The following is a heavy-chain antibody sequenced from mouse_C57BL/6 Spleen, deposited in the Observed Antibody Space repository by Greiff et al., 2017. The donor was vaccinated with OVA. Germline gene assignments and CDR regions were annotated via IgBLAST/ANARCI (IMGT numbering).Heavy chain of an antibody. V-gene: IGHV5-17*01. Sequence: EVKLMESGGGLVKPGGSLKLSCAASGFTFSDYGMHWVRQAPEKGLEWVAYISSGSSTIYYADTVKGRFTISRDNAKNTLFLQMTSLRSEDTAMYYCARHGYGFIMDYWGQGTSVTVSS. J-gene: IGHJ4*01. D-gene: IGHD2-2*01. CDR3: ARHGYGFIMDY. CDR1: GFTFSDYG. CDR2: ISSGSSTI.